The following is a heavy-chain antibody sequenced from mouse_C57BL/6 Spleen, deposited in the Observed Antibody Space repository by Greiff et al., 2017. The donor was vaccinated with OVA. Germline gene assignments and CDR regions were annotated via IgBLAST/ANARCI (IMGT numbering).Heavy chain of an antibody. D-gene: IGHD2-1*01. CDR1: GYTFTSYW. CDR3: AIYYGNVYYFDY. Sequence: QVQLQQPGAELVMPGASVTLSCKASGYTFTSYWKHWVKQRPGQGLEWIGEIDPSDSYTNYNQKFKGKSTLTVDKSSSTAYMQLSSLTSEDSAVYYCAIYYGNVYYFDYWGQGTTLTVSS. J-gene: IGHJ2*01. CDR2: IDPSDSYT. V-gene: IGHV1-69*01.